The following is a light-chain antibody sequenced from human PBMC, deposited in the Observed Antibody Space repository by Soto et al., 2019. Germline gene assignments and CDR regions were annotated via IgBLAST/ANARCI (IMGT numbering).Light chain of an antibody. J-gene: IGKJ1*01. V-gene: IGKV3-15*01. CDR3: QQYSKWPPT. CDR1: QSLSSY. CDR2: GAS. Sequence: IVMTQSPATLSVSPWEGATLSCRASQSLSSYLAWYQRKPGQVPRLLIYGASTRATGIPARFSGSGSGTEFTLTISSLQSEDFAVYYCQQYSKWPPTFGQGTKV.